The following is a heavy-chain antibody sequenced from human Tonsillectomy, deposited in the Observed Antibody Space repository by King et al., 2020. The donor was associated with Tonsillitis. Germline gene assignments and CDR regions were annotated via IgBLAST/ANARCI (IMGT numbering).Heavy chain of an antibody. CDR2: IRSKAYGGTT. CDR3: TRVWFGELYSPFDY. D-gene: IGHD3-10*01. Sequence: DVQLVESGGGLVQPGRSLRLSCTASGFTFGDYAMSWFRQAPGKGLEWVGFIRSKAYGGTTEYAASVKGRFTISRDASKSIADLQMNGMKTEDTAVYYCTRVWFGELYSPFDYWGQGTLVTVSS. V-gene: IGHV3-49*03. CDR1: GFTFGDYA. J-gene: IGHJ4*02.